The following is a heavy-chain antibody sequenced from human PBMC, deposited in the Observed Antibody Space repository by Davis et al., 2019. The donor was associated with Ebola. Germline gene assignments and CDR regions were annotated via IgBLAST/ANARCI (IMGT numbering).Heavy chain of an antibody. CDR2: MNPNSGNT. J-gene: IGHJ3*02. V-gene: IGHV1-8*01. D-gene: IGHD1-26*01. CDR1: GYTFTSYD. Sequence: ASVKVSCKASGYTFTSYDINWVRQATGQGLEWMGWMNPNSGNTGYAQKFQGRVTMTRNTSISTAYMELSSLRSEDTAVYYCAPHGTILGATMWLADAFDIWGQGTMVTVSS. CDR3: APHGTILGATMWLADAFDI.